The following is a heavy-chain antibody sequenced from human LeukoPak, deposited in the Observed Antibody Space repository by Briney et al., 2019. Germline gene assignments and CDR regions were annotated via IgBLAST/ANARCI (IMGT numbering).Heavy chain of an antibody. CDR2: ISYDGSNK. CDR1: GFTFSSYG. CDR3: ANGGYFDY. J-gene: IGHJ4*02. D-gene: IGHD2-15*01. V-gene: IGHV3-30*18. Sequence: GGSLRLSCAASGFTFSSYGMHWVRQAPGKGLEWVAVISYDGSNKYYADSVKGRFTISRDNSRNTLYLQMNSLRAEDTAVYYCANGGYFDYWGQGTLVTVSS.